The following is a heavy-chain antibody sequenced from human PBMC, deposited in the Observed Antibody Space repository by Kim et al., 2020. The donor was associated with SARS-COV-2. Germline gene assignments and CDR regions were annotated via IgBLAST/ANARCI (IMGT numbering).Heavy chain of an antibody. J-gene: IGHJ4*02. CDR3: ARVRRGFGELFLDY. CDR2: INHSGST. V-gene: IGHV4-34*01. D-gene: IGHD3-10*01. CDR1: GGSFSGYY. Sequence: SETLSLTCAVYGGSFSGYYWSWIRQPPGKGLEWIGEINHSGSTNYNPSLKSRVTISVDTSKNQFYLKLSSVTAADTAVYYCARVRRGFGELFLDYWGQGTLVTVSS.